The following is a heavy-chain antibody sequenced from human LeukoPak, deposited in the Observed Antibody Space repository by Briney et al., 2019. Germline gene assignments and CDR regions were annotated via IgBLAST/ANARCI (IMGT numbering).Heavy chain of an antibody. CDR2: IYYSGST. J-gene: IGHJ5*02. Sequence: GSLRLSCAASGFTFNNYAMSWVRQAPGKGLEWIGSIYYSGSTYYNPSLKSRVTISVDTSKNQFSLKLSSVTAADTAVYYCARDLGGSSWYGNWFDPWGQGTLVTVSS. V-gene: IGHV4-38-2*02. D-gene: IGHD6-13*01. CDR3: ARDLGGSSWYGNWFDP. CDR1: GFTFNNYA.